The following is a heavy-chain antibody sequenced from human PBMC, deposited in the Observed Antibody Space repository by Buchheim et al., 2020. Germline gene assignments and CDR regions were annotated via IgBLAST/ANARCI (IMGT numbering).Heavy chain of an antibody. CDR3: ARDGPNADYYYYGMDV. CDR1: GYTFTSYY. Sequence: QVQLVQSGAEVKKPGASVKVSCKASGYTFTSYYMHWVRQAPGQGLKWMGIINPSGGSTSYAQKFQGRVTMTRDTSTSTVYMELSSLRSEDTAVYYCARDGPNADYYYYGMDVWGQGTT. D-gene: IGHD2-2*01. CDR2: INPSGGST. V-gene: IGHV1-46*01. J-gene: IGHJ6*02.